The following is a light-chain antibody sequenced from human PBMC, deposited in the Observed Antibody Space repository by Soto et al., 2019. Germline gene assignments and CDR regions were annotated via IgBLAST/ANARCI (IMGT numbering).Light chain of an antibody. Sequence: DIQMTQSPSSLSASVGDRVTITCWASQRVSTYLNWYQQRPGKAPKLLIYAASTLQTGVPSTFSGSASGTNFTLTISSLQPEDFATYYCHQTYSVPPTFGQGTKVDIK. CDR2: AAS. CDR3: HQTYSVPPT. CDR1: QRVSTY. J-gene: IGKJ1*01. V-gene: IGKV1-39*01.